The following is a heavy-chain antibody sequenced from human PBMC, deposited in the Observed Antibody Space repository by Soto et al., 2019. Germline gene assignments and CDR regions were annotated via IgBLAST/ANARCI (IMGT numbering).Heavy chain of an antibody. CDR3: ATYYDFWSGYYPGAYYYYGMDV. CDR2: ISSSSSYI. CDR1: GFTFSSYS. J-gene: IGHJ6*02. V-gene: IGHV3-21*01. D-gene: IGHD3-3*01. Sequence: ESGGGLVKPGGSLRLSCAASGFTFSSYSMNWVRQAPGKGLEWVSSISSSSSYIYYADSVKGRFTISRDNAKNSLYLQMNSLRAEDTAVYYCATYYDFWSGYYPGAYYYYGMDVWGQGTTVTVSS.